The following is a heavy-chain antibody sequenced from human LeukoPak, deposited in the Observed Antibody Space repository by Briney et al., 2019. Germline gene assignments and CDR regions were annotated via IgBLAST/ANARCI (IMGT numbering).Heavy chain of an antibody. V-gene: IGHV3-11*01. CDR1: GFSLSDYY. Sequence: PGGSLRLSCAASGFSLSDYYMSWIRQAPGKGLEWVSYISSSGTTIYYAKSVKGRFTISRDNANNSLYLQMNSLRVEDTAIYYCARRSGWSDSWGQGTLVTVSS. D-gene: IGHD6-19*01. CDR3: ARRSGWSDS. CDR2: ISSSGTTI. J-gene: IGHJ5*01.